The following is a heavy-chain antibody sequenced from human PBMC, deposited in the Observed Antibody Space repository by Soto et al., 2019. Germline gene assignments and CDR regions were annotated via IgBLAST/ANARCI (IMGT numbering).Heavy chain of an antibody. Sequence: GASVKVSFKASGYTFTSYGISGVRQAPGQGLEWMGWISAYNGNTNYAQKLQGRVAMTTDTSTSTAYMELRSLRSDDTAVYYCARDYYDFWSGSYNWFDPWGQGTLVTVSS. CDR2: ISAYNGNT. V-gene: IGHV1-18*01. CDR1: GYTFTSYG. CDR3: ARDYYDFWSGSYNWFDP. J-gene: IGHJ5*02. D-gene: IGHD3-3*01.